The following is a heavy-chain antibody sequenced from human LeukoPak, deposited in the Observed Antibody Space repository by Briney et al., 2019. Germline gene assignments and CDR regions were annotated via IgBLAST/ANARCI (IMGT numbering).Heavy chain of an antibody. Sequence: SETLSLTCAVYGGSFSGYYWSWIRQPPGKGLEWIGEINHSGSTNYNPSLKSRVTISVDTSKNQFSLKLSSVTAADTAVYYCASLPPTSYYYYMDVWGKGTTVTVSS. CDR3: ASLPPTSYYYYMDV. CDR2: INHSGST. V-gene: IGHV4-34*01. J-gene: IGHJ6*03. CDR1: GGSFSGYY.